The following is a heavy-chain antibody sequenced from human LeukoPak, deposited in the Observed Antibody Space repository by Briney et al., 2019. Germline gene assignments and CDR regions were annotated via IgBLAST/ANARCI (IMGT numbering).Heavy chain of an antibody. Sequence: SETLSLTCAVYGGSFSGYYWSWIRQPPGKGLEWIGEINHSGSTNYNPSLKSRVTISVDTSKNQFSLKLSSVTAADTAVYYCARDSVWRSGCSSIRWFDPWGQGTLVTVSS. CDR2: INHSGST. D-gene: IGHD1-26*01. J-gene: IGHJ5*02. CDR1: GGSFSGYY. V-gene: IGHV4-34*01. CDR3: ARDSVWRSGCSSIRWFDP.